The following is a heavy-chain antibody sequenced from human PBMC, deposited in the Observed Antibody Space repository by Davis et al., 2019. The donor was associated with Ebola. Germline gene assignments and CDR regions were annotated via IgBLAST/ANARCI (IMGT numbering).Heavy chain of an antibody. D-gene: IGHD3-10*01. CDR1: GFTFSSYW. CDR2: IKQDGSEK. V-gene: IGHV3-7*01. Sequence: PGGSLRLSCAASGFTFSSYWMTWVRQAPGKGLEWVANIKQDGSEKYYVDSVKGRFTISKDNAKNSLYLQMNSLRAEDTAVYYCARGYYYGSGSYYMGDYWGQGTLVTVSS. CDR3: ARGYYYGSGSYYMGDY. J-gene: IGHJ4*02.